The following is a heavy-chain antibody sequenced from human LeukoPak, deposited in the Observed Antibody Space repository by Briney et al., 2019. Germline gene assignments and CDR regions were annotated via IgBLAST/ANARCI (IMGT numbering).Heavy chain of an antibody. CDR3: ARHTDIAPLSSLKY. Sequence: PSETLSLTCTVSGGSISSYYWSWVRQTPGKGLEWIGDIYYSGSANYNPSLKSRVTISVDTSKNQFSLKLSSVTAADTAVYYCARHTDIAPLSSLKYWGQGTLVTVSS. J-gene: IGHJ4*02. V-gene: IGHV4-59*08. CDR2: IYYSGSA. CDR1: GGSISSYY. D-gene: IGHD6-13*01.